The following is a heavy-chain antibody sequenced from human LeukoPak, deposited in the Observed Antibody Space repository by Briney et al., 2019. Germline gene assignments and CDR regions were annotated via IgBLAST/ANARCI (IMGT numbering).Heavy chain of an antibody. D-gene: IGHD6-6*01. Sequence: GGSLRLSCAASGFTFSSYWMSWVRQAPGKGLEWVSSISSSSSYIYYADSVKGRFTISRDNARNSLYLQMHSLRAEDTAVYYCARDLSIAARPDYFDYXGQ. CDR2: ISSSSSYI. CDR1: GFTFSSYW. CDR3: ARDLSIAARPDYFDY. V-gene: IGHV3-21*01. J-gene: IGHJ4*02.